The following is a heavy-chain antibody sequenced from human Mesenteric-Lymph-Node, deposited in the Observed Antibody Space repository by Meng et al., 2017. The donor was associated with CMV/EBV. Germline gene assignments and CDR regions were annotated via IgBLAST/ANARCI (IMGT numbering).Heavy chain of an antibody. CDR3: ARQTGTDAFDI. D-gene: IGHD1/OR15-1a*01. Sequence: ASVKVSCKASGYTFTGHSIHWVRQAPGQGLEWMGWINPNSGGTNYAQKFQGRVTMTRDTSISTAYMELSRLRSDDTAVYYCARQTGTDAFDIWGQGTMVTVSS. CDR2: INPNSGGT. CDR1: GYTFTGHS. V-gene: IGHV1-2*02. J-gene: IGHJ3*02.